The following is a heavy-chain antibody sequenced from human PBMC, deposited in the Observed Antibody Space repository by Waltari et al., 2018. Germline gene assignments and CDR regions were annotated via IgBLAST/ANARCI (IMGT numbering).Heavy chain of an antibody. V-gene: IGHV4-59*08. CDR1: GGSINPYY. Sequence: QVQLQESGPVLVQPSETLSLTCSVSGGSINPYYWSGLRQPPGKGLEWCGYIYYSGSTNYNPSLKSRVTISVETSKSQFSLNLGSVTAADTAVYYCAGLFRAGNPYCGFDNWGQGTLVTVSS. CDR2: IYYSGST. CDR3: AGLFRAGNPYCGFDN. D-gene: IGHD6-19*01. J-gene: IGHJ4*02.